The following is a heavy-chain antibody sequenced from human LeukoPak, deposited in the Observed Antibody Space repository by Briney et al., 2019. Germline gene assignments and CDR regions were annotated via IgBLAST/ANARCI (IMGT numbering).Heavy chain of an antibody. CDR1: GFTFSSYR. V-gene: IGHV3-74*01. CDR3: ATPPTYYDFWSGYPPVDY. D-gene: IGHD3-3*01. CDR2: INSDGSST. J-gene: IGHJ4*02. Sequence: SGGSLRLSCAASGFTFSSYRMHWVRQAPGKGLVWVSRINSDGSSTSYADSVKGRCTISRDNSKNTLYLQMNSLRAEDTAVYYCATPPTYYDFWSGYPPVDYWGQGTLVTVSS.